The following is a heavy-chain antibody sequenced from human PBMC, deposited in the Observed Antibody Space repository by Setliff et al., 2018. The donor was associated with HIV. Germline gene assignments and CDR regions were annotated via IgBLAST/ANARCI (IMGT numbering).Heavy chain of an antibody. CDR3: ARGGAVTVLGIPSYYSFYGLDK. V-gene: IGHV4-4*09. J-gene: IGHJ6*02. CDR2: IYTSGST. D-gene: IGHD2-21*02. CDR1: GASITTHW. Sequence: TLSLTCTVSGASITTHWWSWIRQPPGKGLEWIGYIYTSGSTKYNPSLKSRVTMSIDTSKNQFSLKLSSVTAADTGIYFCARGGAVTVLGIPSYYSFYGLDKWGQGTTVTVSS.